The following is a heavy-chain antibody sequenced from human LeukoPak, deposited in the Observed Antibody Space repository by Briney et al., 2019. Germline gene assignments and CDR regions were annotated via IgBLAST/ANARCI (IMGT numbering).Heavy chain of an antibody. CDR1: GYTFTSYG. J-gene: IGHJ4*02. V-gene: IGHV1-18*04. D-gene: IGHD2-2*01. CDR2: ISAYNGNT. CDR3: ARGGLYCSSTSCYGIEY. Sequence: ASVKVSCKAAGYTFTSYGISCVRQAPGQGLEWMGWISAYNGNTNYAQKLQGRVTMTTDTSTSTVYMELRSLRSDDTAVYYCARGGLYCSSTSCYGIEYWGQGTLVTVSS.